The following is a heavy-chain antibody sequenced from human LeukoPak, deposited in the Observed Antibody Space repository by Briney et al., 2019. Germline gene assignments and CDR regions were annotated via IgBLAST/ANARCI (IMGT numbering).Heavy chain of an antibody. CDR1: GFTFSDSA. CDR3: ASIVGGTSIDY. CDR2: IRSKAKSYAT. D-gene: IGHD1-26*01. J-gene: IGHJ4*02. V-gene: IGHV3-73*01. Sequence: GGSLKLSCAASGFTFSDSAMHWVRQASGKGLEWIARIRSKAKSYATAYVESVKGRFTIARDDSKRTAYLQMNSLKTEDTAVYYCASIVGGTSIDYWGQGTLVTVSS.